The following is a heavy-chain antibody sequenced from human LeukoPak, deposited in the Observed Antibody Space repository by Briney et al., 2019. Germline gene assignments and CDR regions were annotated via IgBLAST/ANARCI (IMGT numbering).Heavy chain of an antibody. CDR2: INPSGSST. Sequence: ASVKVSCKASGYTFTSFYMHWVRQAPGQGLEWMGIINPSGSSTTYAQKFQGRVTVTADKSSTTVYMELSSLRSEDTAVYYCARDLKRGYSSGRYSWGTGSSNDYWGQGTLVTVSS. CDR3: ARDLKRGYSSGRYSWGTGSSNDY. J-gene: IGHJ4*02. D-gene: IGHD6-19*01. CDR1: GYTFTSFY. V-gene: IGHV1-46*01.